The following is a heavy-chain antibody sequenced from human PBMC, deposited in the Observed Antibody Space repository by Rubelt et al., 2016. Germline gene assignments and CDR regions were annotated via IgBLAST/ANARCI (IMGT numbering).Heavy chain of an antibody. CDR2: ISGRGDIT. D-gene: IGHD5-12*01. CDR3: ARVDSGSGRGYFDL. J-gene: IGHJ2*01. Sequence: GKGLQWVSVISGRGDITNYADSVKGRFTISRDNSKNTLYLQMNSLRADDTAVYYCARVDSGSGRGYFDLWGRGTLVTVSS. V-gene: IGHV3-23*01.